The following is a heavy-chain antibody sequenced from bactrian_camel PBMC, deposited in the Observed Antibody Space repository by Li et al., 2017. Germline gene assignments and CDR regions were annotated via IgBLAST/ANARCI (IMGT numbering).Heavy chain of an antibody. CDR3: ATDRYPPGYCVGGKCYSCDS. V-gene: IGHV3-3*01. D-gene: IGHD7*01. CDR2: IDSAGTTT. CDR1: KATFRNC. J-gene: IGHJ6*01. Sequence: HVQLVESGGGSVQAGESLRLSCTASKATFRNCMGWFRQNPGGEREWLATIDSAGTTTYSEAVKGRFTISQDNARDNLYLQMDALTPNDSATYHCATDRYPPGYCVGGKCYSCDSWGQGTQVTVS.